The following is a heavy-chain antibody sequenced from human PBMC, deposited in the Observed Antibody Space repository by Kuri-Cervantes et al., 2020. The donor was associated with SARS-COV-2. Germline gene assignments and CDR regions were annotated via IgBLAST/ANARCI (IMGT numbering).Heavy chain of an antibody. CDR1: GFTFSSYA. CDR3: AKRGGYCTNGVCYPRGGWFDP. Sequence: GESLKISCAASGFTFSSYAMHWVRQAPGKGLEWVAVISYDGSNKYYADSVKGRFTISRDNSKNTLYLQMNSLRAEDTAVYYCAKRGGYCTNGVCYPRGGWFDPWGQGTLVIVSS. J-gene: IGHJ5*02. D-gene: IGHD2-8*01. V-gene: IGHV3-30-3*02. CDR2: ISYDGSNK.